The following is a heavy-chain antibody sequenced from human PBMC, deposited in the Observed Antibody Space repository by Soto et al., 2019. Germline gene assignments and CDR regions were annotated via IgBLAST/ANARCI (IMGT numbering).Heavy chain of an antibody. D-gene: IGHD4-17*01. CDR3: ARPRMTTTTSYHGMDV. J-gene: IGHJ6*02. V-gene: IGHV3-30-3*01. Sequence: QVQLVESGGGVVQPGGSLRLSCSASGFTFSRYAMHWVRQAPGEGLDWVAVVSFDGSNEYYAESVRGRFTISRDTSKNALYLQMNSLRSEDTAVYFCARPRMTTTTSYHGMDVWGRGATVTVSS. CDR1: GFTFSRYA. CDR2: VSFDGSNE.